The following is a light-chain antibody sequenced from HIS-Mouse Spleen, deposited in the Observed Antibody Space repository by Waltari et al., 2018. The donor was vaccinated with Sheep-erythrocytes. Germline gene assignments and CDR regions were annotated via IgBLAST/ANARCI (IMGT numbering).Light chain of an antibody. V-gene: IGLV2-11*01. CDR2: DVS. CDR3: CSYAGSYNHV. Sequence: QSALTQPRSVSGSPGQSVTISCTGTSSDVGGYNYVSWYQQHPGKAPKLMIYDVSTRPSGVPDPFSGSKSGNTASLTSSGLQAEDEADYYCCSYAGSYNHVFATGTKVTVL. J-gene: IGLJ1*01. CDR1: SSDVGGYNY.